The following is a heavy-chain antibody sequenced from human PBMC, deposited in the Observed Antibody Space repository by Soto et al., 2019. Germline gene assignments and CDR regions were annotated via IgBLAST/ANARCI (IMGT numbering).Heavy chain of an antibody. J-gene: IGHJ4*02. CDR1: GYAFTGYY. V-gene: IGHV1-2*04. D-gene: IGHD2-15*01. CDR3: ARDRGDCSGGSCYSGVDY. Sequence: ASVKVSCKASGYAFTGYYMHWVRQAPGQGLEWMGWINPNSGGTNYAQKFQGWVTMTRDTSISTAYMELSRLRSDDTAVYYCARDRGDCSGGSCYSGVDYWGQGTLVTVSS. CDR2: INPNSGGT.